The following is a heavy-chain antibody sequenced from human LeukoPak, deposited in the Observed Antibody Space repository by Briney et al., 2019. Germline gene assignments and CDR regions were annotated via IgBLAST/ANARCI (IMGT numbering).Heavy chain of an antibody. CDR1: GGSFSGYY. J-gene: IGHJ4*02. CDR2: INHSGST. V-gene: IGHV4-34*01. Sequence: KPSETLSLTCAVYGGSFSGYYWSWIRQPPGKGLEWIGEINHSGSTNYNPSLKSRVTISVDTSKNQFPLKLSSVTAADTAVYYCAAFSRVRGYYFDYWGQGTLVTVSS. CDR3: AAFSRVRGYYFDY. D-gene: IGHD3-3*02.